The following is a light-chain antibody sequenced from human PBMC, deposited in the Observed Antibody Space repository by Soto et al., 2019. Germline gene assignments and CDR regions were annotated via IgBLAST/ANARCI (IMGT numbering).Light chain of an antibody. Sequence: QSVLTQPASVSGSPGQSVTISCTGTSSDVGGYNYVSWYQHHPGKAPKLMIYDVDKRPSGVPGRFSGSRSGNTASLTVSGLQAEDETDYYCCSYAGSSTYVFGTGTKVTVL. CDR2: DVD. V-gene: IGLV2-11*01. CDR3: CSYAGSSTYV. J-gene: IGLJ1*01. CDR1: SSDVGGYNY.